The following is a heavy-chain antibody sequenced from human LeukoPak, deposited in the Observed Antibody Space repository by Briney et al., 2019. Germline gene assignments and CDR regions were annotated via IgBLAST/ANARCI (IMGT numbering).Heavy chain of an antibody. D-gene: IGHD3-10*01. CDR2: IDTNTGNP. CDR1: GYTFTNYT. CDR3: ARVLVYYYGSGSYYFDAFDI. V-gene: IGHV7-4-1*02. Sequence: ASVKVSCKASGYTFTNYTLNWVRQAPGQGLEWMGWIDTNTGNPTYAQGFIGRFVFSLDTSVTTAYLQISSLKAEDTAVYYCARVLVYYYGSGSYYFDAFDIWGQGTMVTVSS. J-gene: IGHJ3*02.